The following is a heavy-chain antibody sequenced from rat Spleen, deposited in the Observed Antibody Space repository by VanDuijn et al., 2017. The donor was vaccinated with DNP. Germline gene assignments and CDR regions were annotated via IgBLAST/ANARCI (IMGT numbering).Heavy chain of an antibody. CDR1: VYSNTSNY. J-gene: IGHJ1*01. Sequence: EVQVQESGPGLVKPSQSLSLTCSVTVYSNTSNYWAWSRKFPGNKMEWMGYINYSGTTAYNPSLRSRISITRDTSKNQFFLQLNSVTTEDTATYYCARGLNYGGYIYSWYFDFWGPGTMVTVSS. D-gene: IGHD1-11*01. CDR3: ARGLNYGGYIYSWYFDF. CDR2: INYSGTT. V-gene: IGHV3-1*01.